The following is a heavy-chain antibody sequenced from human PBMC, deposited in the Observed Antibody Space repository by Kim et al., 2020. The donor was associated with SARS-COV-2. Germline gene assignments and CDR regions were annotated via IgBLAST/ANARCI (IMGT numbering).Heavy chain of an antibody. CDR1: GFTFSSYE. V-gene: IGHV3-48*03. J-gene: IGHJ4*02. D-gene: IGHD3-22*01. Sequence: GGSLRLSCAASGFTFSSYEMNWVRQAPGKGLEWVSYISSSGSTIYYADSVKGRFTISRDNAKNSLYLQMNSLRAEDTAVYYCARDRYYDSSGRSFDYWGQGTLVTVSS. CDR3: ARDRYYDSSGRSFDY. CDR2: ISSSGSTI.